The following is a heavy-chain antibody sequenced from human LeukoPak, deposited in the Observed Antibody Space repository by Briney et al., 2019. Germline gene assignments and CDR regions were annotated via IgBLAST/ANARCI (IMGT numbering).Heavy chain of an antibody. CDR3: ARDRAHYDFWSGSSSYYYYYMDV. D-gene: IGHD3-3*01. Sequence: SETLSLTCTVSGGSISSGSYYWSWIRQPAGKGLEWTGRIYTSGSTNYNPSLKSRVTISVDTSKNQFSLKLSSVTAADTAVYYCARDRAHYDFWSGSSSYYYYYMDVWGKGTTVTVSS. J-gene: IGHJ6*03. CDR2: IYTSGST. CDR1: GGSISSGSYY. V-gene: IGHV4-61*02.